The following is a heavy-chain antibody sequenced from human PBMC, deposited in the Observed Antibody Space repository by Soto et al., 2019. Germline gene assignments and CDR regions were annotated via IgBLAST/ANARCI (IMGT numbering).Heavy chain of an antibody. J-gene: IGHJ5*02. D-gene: IGHD2-21*02. Sequence: GGPLRLSCAASGFNFSNHWMHWVRQRPAEGLVWVSRITSDGKSKAYAESVKGRFAISRDNAKNTLYLQMNGLTAEDTAVYYCARESGDWPLNWFDPWGQGTLVTVSS. CDR3: ARESGDWPLNWFDP. CDR2: ITSDGKSK. V-gene: IGHV3-74*01. CDR1: GFNFSNHW.